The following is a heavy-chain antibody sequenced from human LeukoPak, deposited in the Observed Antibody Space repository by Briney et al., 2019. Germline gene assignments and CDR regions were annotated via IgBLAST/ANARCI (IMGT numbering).Heavy chain of an antibody. V-gene: IGHV3-11*04. CDR3: AKAARAARPSTGLAFFDY. CDR1: GFTFSDYY. D-gene: IGHD6-6*01. CDR2: ISSSGGTI. Sequence: GGSLRLSCAASGFTFSDYYMSWIRQAPGKGLEWISYISSSGGTIYYADSVKGRFTISRDNAKNSLYLQMNSLRAEDTAVYYCAKAARAARPSTGLAFFDYWGQGTLVTVSS. J-gene: IGHJ4*02.